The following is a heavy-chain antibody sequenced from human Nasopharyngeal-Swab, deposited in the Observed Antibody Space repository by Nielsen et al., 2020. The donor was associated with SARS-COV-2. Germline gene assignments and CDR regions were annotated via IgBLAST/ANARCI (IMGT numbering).Heavy chain of an antibody. CDR2: ITWNAGYT. CDR3: VKDMTLHTYGETHFDY. D-gene: IGHD5-18*01. Sequence: GGSLRLSCAASGFTFADHSMHWVRQAPGKGLEWVSLITWNAGYTYYSDSVKGRFTISRDNSKKYLYLQMSSLRPEDTALYYCVKDMTLHTYGETHFDYWGQGTLVTVSS. J-gene: IGHJ4*02. V-gene: IGHV3-43D*03. CDR1: GFTFADHS.